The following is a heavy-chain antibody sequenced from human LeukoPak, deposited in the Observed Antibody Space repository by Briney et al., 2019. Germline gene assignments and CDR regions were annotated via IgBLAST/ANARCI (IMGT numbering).Heavy chain of an antibody. D-gene: IGHD3-3*02. CDR2: INHSGST. CDR3: ARPGIRRYNWFDP. J-gene: IGHJ5*02. Sequence: SETLSLTSAVYGGSFSGYYWSWIRQPPGKGLEWIGEINHSGSTNYNPSLKSRVTISVDTSKNQFSLKLSSVTAADTAVYYCARPGIRRYNWFDPWGQGTLVTVSS. V-gene: IGHV4-34*01. CDR1: GGSFSGYY.